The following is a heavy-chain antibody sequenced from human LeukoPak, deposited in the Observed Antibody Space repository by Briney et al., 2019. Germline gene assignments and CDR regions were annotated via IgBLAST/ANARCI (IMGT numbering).Heavy chain of an antibody. CDR2: MREDGTEI. V-gene: IGHV3-7*01. CDR1: GFTFSSYT. Sequence: PGGSLRLSCGTSGFTFSSYTMSWVRQAPGQGLEWVASMREDGTEINYVDSVKGRFTISRDNAKNSLFLQMNSLRAEDTAVYYCARGGARRFDYWGQGTLVTVSS. D-gene: IGHD5-12*01. CDR3: ARGGARRFDY. J-gene: IGHJ4*02.